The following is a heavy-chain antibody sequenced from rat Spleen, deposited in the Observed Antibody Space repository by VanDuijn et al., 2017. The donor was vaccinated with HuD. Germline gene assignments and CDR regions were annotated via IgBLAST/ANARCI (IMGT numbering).Heavy chain of an antibody. V-gene: IGHV5-31*01. J-gene: IGHJ4*01. Sequence: EVQLVESGGGLVQPGRSLKLSCAASGFTFSNYGMAWVRQAPGTGLEWVASITNTGGSTYYPDSVKGRFTISRDNAKSTLYLQMNSLRSEDTATYYCAKDMNYYSTYPFYVMGDWGQGASVTVSS. CDR2: ITNTGGST. CDR1: GFTFSNYG. D-gene: IGHD1-2*01. CDR3: AKDMNYYSTYPFYVMGD.